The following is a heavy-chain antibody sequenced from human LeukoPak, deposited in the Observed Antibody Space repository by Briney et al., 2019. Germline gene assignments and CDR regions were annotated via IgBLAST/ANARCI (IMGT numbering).Heavy chain of an antibody. D-gene: IGHD6-13*01. CDR1: GFTFSDYA. V-gene: IGHV3-30-3*01. J-gene: IGHJ3*02. Sequence: PGGSLRLSCTVSGFTFSDYAMHWLRQAPGKGLEWVAMISYNGVRKDYADSMEGRFTISRDNSKNTLYLQMNSLRAEDTAVYYCAKDLGSSSAFDIWGQGTMVTVSS. CDR2: ISYNGVRK. CDR3: AKDLGSSSAFDI.